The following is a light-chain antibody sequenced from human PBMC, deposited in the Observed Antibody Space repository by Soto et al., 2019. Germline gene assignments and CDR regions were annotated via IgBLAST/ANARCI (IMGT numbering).Light chain of an antibody. CDR1: QSIGRY. J-gene: IGKJ1*01. V-gene: IGKV1-39*01. Sequence: DIQMTQSPSSLSASVGDRVTITCRATQSIGRYVSWYQLTPGSAPKLLIYISFTLQSGVPSRFSGSGSGTHFTLTISSLQPEDLATYYCQQTYIAPRTFCQGTKVQIK. CDR2: ISF. CDR3: QQTYIAPRT.